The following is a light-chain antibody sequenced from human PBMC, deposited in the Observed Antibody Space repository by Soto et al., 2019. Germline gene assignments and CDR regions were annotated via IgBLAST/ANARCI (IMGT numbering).Light chain of an antibody. CDR2: GAS. J-gene: IGKJ1*01. V-gene: IGKV1-12*01. CDR1: QDIGSW. Sequence: DIQMTQSPSSVSASVGDRVTITCRASQDIGSWLAWYQQKPGKAPDLLIYGASSLQDGVPSRFYGSGSRTDFTLTISGLQPEDFAVYYCQQYNTWLWTFGQGTKVEI. CDR3: QQYNTWLWT.